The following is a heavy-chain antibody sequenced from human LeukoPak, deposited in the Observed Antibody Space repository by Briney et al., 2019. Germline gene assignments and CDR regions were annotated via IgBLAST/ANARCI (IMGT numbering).Heavy chain of an antibody. V-gene: IGHV4-59*08. Sequence: PSETLSLTCTVSGGSISSYYWSWIRQPPGKGLEWIGYIYYRGSTNYNASLKSRVTISVDTSKNQFSLKLRSVTAADTAVYYCARRVAASSIDYWGQGTLVTVSS. J-gene: IGHJ4*02. CDR2: IYYRGST. CDR3: ARRVAASSIDY. CDR1: GGSISSYY. D-gene: IGHD6-13*01.